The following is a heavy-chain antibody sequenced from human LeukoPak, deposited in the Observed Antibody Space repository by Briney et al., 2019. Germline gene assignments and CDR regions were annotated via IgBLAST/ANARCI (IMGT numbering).Heavy chain of an antibody. D-gene: IGHD3-10*01. CDR2: ISWNSGSI. Sequence: GGSLRLSCAASGFTFDDYAMHWVRQAPGKGLEWVSGISWNSGSIGYADSVKGRFTISRDNAKNSLYLQMNGLRAEDTALYYCAKDYGSGSPFDYWGQGTLVTVSS. CDR1: GFTFDDYA. CDR3: AKDYGSGSPFDY. J-gene: IGHJ4*02. V-gene: IGHV3-9*01.